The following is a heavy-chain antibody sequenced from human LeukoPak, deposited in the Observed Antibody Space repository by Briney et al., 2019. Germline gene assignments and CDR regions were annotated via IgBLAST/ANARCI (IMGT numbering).Heavy chain of an antibody. CDR1: GYTFTGYY. V-gene: IGHV1-2*02. J-gene: IGHJ3*02. CDR3: ARGRPNYDFWSGYDDAFDI. Sequence: ASVKVSCKASGYTFTGYYMHWVRQAPGQGLEWMGWINPNSGGTNYAQKFQGRVTMTRDTSISTAYMELSRLRSDDTAVYYCARGRPNYDFWSGYDDAFDIWGQGTMVTVSS. D-gene: IGHD3-3*01. CDR2: INPNSGGT.